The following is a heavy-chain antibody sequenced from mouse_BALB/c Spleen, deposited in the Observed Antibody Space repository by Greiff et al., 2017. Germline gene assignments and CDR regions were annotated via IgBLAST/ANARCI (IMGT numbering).Heavy chain of an antibody. CDR2: ISDGGSYT. CDR1: GFTFSDYY. CDR3: ARDYDAY. D-gene: IGHD2-3*01. V-gene: IGHV5-4*02. Sequence: EVKLQESGGGLVKPGGSLILSCAASGFTFSDYYMYWVRQTPEKRLEWVATISDGGSYTYYPDSVMGRFTSSRENAKNNLYLQMSSLKSEDTAMYYCARDYDAYWGQGTLVTVSA. J-gene: IGHJ3*01.